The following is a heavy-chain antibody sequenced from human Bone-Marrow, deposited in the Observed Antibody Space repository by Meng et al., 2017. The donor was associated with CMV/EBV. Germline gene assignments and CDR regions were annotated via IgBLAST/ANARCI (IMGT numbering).Heavy chain of an antibody. Sequence: SATLSLTCTVSGGSISSYYWSWIRQPPGKGLEWIGYIYYSGSTNYNPSLKSRVTISVDTSKNQFSLKLSSVTAADTAVYYCARHGPRAVAVDYWGQGTLVTVSS. CDR2: IYYSGST. CDR3: ARHGPRAVAVDY. CDR1: GGSISSYY. D-gene: IGHD6-19*01. V-gene: IGHV4-59*01. J-gene: IGHJ4*02.